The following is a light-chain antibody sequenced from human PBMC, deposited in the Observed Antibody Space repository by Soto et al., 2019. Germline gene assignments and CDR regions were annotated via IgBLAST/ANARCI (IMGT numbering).Light chain of an antibody. CDR3: QHYGTSAL. V-gene: IGKV3-20*01. CDR1: QSVSSSY. J-gene: IGKJ3*01. Sequence: EIVLTQSPGTLSLSPGERATLSCRASQSVSSSYLAWYQQKPGQAPRLLIYATSDRATGIPDRFSASGSGTDFPLTISRLEPEDFAVYYCQHYGTSALFGPGTKVDIK. CDR2: ATS.